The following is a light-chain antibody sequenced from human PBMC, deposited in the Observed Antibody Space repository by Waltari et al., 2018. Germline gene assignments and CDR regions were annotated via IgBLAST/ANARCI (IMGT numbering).Light chain of an antibody. CDR1: SSDVGSYNR. V-gene: IGLV2-23*01. CDR2: EGS. CDR3: CSYAGSSTPRGV. J-gene: IGLJ3*02. Sequence: QSALTQPASVSGSPGQSITISCTGTSSDVGSYNRVSWFQQHPGKAPKLMIYEGSKRPSGVSNRFSGSKSGNTASLTISGLQAEDEADYYCCSYAGSSTPRGVFGGGTKLTVL.